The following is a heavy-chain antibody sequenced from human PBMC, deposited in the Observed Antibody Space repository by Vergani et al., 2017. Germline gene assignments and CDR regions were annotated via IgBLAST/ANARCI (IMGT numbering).Heavy chain of an antibody. CDR3: AREGIAVPYNWFDP. CDR1: GGSISSYY. D-gene: IGHD6-19*01. J-gene: IGHJ5*02. CDR2: IYTSGNT. V-gene: IGHV4-4*07. Sequence: QVQLQESGPGLVKPSETLSLTCTVSGGSISSYYWSWIRQPAGKGLEWIGRIYTSGNTNYNPSLKSRVTMSVDTSKNQFSLKLSSVTAADTAVYYCAREGIAVPYNWFDPWGQGTLVTVSS.